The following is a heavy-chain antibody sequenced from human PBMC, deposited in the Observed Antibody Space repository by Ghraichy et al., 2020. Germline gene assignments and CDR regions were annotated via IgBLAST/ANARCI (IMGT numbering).Heavy chain of an antibody. Sequence: SETLSLTCTVSGGSINSAGYNWVWIRQLPRKGLEWIGYIYYSGSTYYNSSLQSRVTISIDTSKNQFSLNLASVSAVDTARYYCARLSFEAHDGLDVWGQGTMVTVSS. V-gene: IGHV4-31*03. CDR1: GGSINSAGYN. CDR2: IYYSGST. CDR3: ARLSFEAHDGLDV. D-gene: IGHD3-16*01. J-gene: IGHJ3*01.